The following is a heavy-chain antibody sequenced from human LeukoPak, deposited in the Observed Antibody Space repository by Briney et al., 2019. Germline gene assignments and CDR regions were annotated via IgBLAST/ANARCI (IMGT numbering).Heavy chain of an antibody. Sequence: SETLSLTSTVSGGSISSYYWSWIRQPPGKGLEWIGYIYYSGSTNYNPSLKSRVTISVDTSKNQFSLKLSSVTAADTAVYYCASVLSSSGWYDGWFDPWGQGTLVTVSS. J-gene: IGHJ5*02. CDR1: GGSISSYY. V-gene: IGHV4-59*01. D-gene: IGHD6-19*01. CDR2: IYYSGST. CDR3: ASVLSSSGWYDGWFDP.